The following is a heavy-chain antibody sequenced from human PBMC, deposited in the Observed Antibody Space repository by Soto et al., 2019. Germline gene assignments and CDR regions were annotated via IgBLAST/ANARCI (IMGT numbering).Heavy chain of an antibody. CDR2: IKTKAEGGAT. J-gene: IGHJ6*02. CDR1: DFTITNAW. D-gene: IGHD3-10*01. Sequence: EVQLVESGWCLVKPGGSLRLSCAASDFTITNAWMNWVRQAPGKGLEWVGRIKTKAEGGATDYAAPLKGRFTISRDDSRNPLLMQLNSLKTEDTAVYYCTTGSVEGVCGQGATVIISS. V-gene: IGHV3-15*07. CDR3: TTGSVEGV.